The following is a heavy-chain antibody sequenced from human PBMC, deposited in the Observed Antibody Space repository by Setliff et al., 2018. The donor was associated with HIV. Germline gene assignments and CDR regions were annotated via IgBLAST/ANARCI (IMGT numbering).Heavy chain of an antibody. Sequence: PGGSLRLSCVVSGFTFSRYGIHWVRQAPGKGLECVAVIWDDGSYEYYADSVKGRFTIFRDNSKNTLYLQMNSLRAEDTAVYYCARDRVELFWDGELKYMDVWGKGTTVTVSS. CDR1: GFTFSRYG. CDR2: IWDDGSYE. D-gene: IGHD3-10*01. J-gene: IGHJ6*03. CDR3: ARDRVELFWDGELKYMDV. V-gene: IGHV3-33*08.